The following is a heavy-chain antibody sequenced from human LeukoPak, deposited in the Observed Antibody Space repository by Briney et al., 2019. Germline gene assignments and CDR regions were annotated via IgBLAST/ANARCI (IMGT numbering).Heavy chain of an antibody. J-gene: IGHJ4*02. CDR2: IYHSGYT. CDR3: ARSSMFRGVTVDY. Sequence: ASETLSLTCTVSGGSISSGGYYWSWIRQHPGKGLEWIGSIYHSGYTYYNPSLKSRVTISVDTSKSQFSLKLSSVTAADTAVYYCARSSMFRGVTVDYWGQGTLVTVSS. D-gene: IGHD3-10*01. V-gene: IGHV4-39*01. CDR1: GGSISSGGYY.